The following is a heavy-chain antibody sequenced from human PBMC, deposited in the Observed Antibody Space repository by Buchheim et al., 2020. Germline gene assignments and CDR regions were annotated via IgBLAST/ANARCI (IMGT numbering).Heavy chain of an antibody. CDR1: GFKFRNYA. CDR3: AQEEGMATMLY. Sequence: EMQLLESGGGLVQPGGSLRLSCVASGFKFRNYAMSWVRQAPGKGLEWVSGISASGATTYYPDSVKGRFPISGRFTISRHNSKNTLYLQMNSLRVEDTAVYFCAQEEGMATMLYWGLGT. J-gene: IGHJ4*02. D-gene: IGHD5-24*01. V-gene: IGHV3-23*01. CDR2: ISASGATT.